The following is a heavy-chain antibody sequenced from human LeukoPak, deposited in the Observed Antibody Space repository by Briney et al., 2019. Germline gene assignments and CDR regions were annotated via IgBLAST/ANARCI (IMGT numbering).Heavy chain of an antibody. J-gene: IGHJ5*02. CDR1: GSTFTDYY. CDR3: ATEQMITFGGVIATNNWFDP. V-gene: IGHV1-69-2*01. Sequence: ATVKISCKASGSTFTDYYMHWVQQAPGQRLEWMGRFDTEDSETIYAEKFQGRVTITADTSTDTAYMELSSLRSDDTAVYYCATEQMITFGGVIATNNWFDPWGQGTLVTVSS. CDR2: FDTEDSET. D-gene: IGHD3-16*02.